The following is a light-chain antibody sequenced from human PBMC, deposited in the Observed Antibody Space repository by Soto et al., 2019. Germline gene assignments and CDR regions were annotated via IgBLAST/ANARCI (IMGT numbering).Light chain of an antibody. V-gene: IGLV2-8*01. J-gene: IGLJ2*01. Sequence: QSALTQPPSASGSPGQSVTISCTGTSSDVGNYNSVSWYQQHPGKVPKLMIYDVNKRPSGVPDRFSGSKSGNTASLTVSGLRADDEADYYCSSYAGSKNVVFGGGTKLTVL. CDR3: SSYAGSKNVV. CDR2: DVN. CDR1: SSDVGNYNS.